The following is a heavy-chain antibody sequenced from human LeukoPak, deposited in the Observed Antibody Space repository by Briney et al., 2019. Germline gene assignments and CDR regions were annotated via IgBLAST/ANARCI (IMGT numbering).Heavy chain of an antibody. V-gene: IGHV3-7*03. CDR1: VFTFSSYW. J-gene: IGHJ4*02. CDR2: IKQDGSEK. D-gene: IGHD5-12*01. Sequence: AGGSLRLSCAASVFTFSSYWMSWVRQAPGKGLEWVANIKQDGSEKYYVDSVKGRFTISRDNSKNTLYLQMNSLRAEDTAVYYCAKRGYSGYYDYWGQGTLVTVSS. CDR3: AKRGYSGYYDY.